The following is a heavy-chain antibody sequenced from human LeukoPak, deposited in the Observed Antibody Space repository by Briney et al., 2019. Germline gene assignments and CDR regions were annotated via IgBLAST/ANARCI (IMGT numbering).Heavy chain of an antibody. CDR1: GFTFSSYG. Sequence: GGSLRLSCAASGFTFSSYGMHWVRQAPGKGLEWVAFIRYDGSNKYYADSVKGRFTISRDNSKNTLYLQMNSLRAEDTAVYYCAKDDVVVVVPAALDYWGQGTLVTVSS. J-gene: IGHJ4*02. D-gene: IGHD2-2*01. V-gene: IGHV3-30*02. CDR2: IRYDGSNK. CDR3: AKDDVVVVVPAALDY.